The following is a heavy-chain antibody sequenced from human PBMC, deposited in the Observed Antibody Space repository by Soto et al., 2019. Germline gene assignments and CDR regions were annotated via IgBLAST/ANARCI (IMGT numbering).Heavy chain of an antibody. Sequence: SLPCTVSGGSISSYYWSWIRQPPGKGLGWIGTIYYSGSTNYNPPLKSRVTISVDTSKNQVSLKVRSVTAADTAVYYCVSGPGTTADYWGQGTLVTVSS. CDR2: IYYSGST. J-gene: IGHJ4*02. CDR1: GGSISSYY. V-gene: IGHV4-59*08. CDR3: VSGPGTTADY. D-gene: IGHD1-1*01.